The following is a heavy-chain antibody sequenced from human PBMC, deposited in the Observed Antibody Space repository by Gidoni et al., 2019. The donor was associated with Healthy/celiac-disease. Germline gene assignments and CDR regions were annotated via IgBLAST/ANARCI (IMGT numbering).Heavy chain of an antibody. V-gene: IGHV3-23*01. D-gene: IGHD2-15*01. J-gene: IGHJ4*02. CDR3: AKDIYCSGGSCRGFFDY. Sequence: EVQLLESGGGLVQPGGSLRLSCAAYGLTFSSYAMRWVRQAPGKGLEWVSAISGSGGSTYYADSVKGRFTISRDNSKNTLYLQMNSLRAEDTAVYYCAKDIYCSGGSCRGFFDYWGQGTLVTVSS. CDR2: ISGSGGST. CDR1: GLTFSSYA.